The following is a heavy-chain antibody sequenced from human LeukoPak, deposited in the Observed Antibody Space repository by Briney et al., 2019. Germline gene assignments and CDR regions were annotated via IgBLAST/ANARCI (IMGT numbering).Heavy chain of an antibody. J-gene: IGHJ4*02. CDR3: ATTTWREWSMQWYFDN. D-gene: IGHD2-8*01. CDR1: EFTFRKYW. V-gene: IGHV3-7*01. CDR2: IKEDGSDK. Sequence: GGSLRLSCVVSEFTFRKYWINWVRQAPGKGPEWLAKIKEDGSDKYYADSVKGRFTISRDNAQNSVFLQMNSLRVEDTAVYHCATTTWREWSMQWYFDNWGQGSLVTVSS.